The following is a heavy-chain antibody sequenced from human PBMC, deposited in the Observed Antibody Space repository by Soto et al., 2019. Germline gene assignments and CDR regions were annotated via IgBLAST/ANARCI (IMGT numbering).Heavy chain of an antibody. Sequence: QVQLVQSGAEEKKPGASVKVSCKASGYTFTGYAMHWVRQAPGHRLEWMGWINAGNGNTKYSQKFQGRVTITRDTSASTTYMELSSLRSEDTAVYYCARAVAVAADFDYWGQGTLVTVFS. CDR2: INAGNGNT. V-gene: IGHV1-3*05. D-gene: IGHD6-19*01. CDR3: ARAVAVAADFDY. CDR1: GYTFTGYA. J-gene: IGHJ4*02.